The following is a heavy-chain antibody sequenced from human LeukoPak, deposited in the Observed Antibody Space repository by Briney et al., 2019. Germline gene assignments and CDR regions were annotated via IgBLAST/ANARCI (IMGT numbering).Heavy chain of an antibody. CDR3: ARVNYDSSGSDPFDI. Sequence: ASVKVSCKASGYTFTSYYMHWVRQAPGQGLEWMGIINPSGGSTSYAQKFQGRVTMTRDMSTSTAYMELSSLRSEDTAVYYCARVNYDSSGSDPFDIWGQGTMVTVSS. D-gene: IGHD3-22*01. CDR2: INPSGGST. V-gene: IGHV1-46*01. J-gene: IGHJ3*02. CDR1: GYTFTSYY.